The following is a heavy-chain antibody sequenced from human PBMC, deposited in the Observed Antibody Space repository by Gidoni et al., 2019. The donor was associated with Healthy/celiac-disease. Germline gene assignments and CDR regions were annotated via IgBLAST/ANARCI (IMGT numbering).Heavy chain of an antibody. J-gene: IGHJ4*02. CDR2: ISGSGGST. D-gene: IGHD4-17*01. CDR3: APLRVGYGDHFDY. V-gene: IGHV3-23*01. CDR1: GFTFSRCA. Sequence: ALVQPGGSLRLSCAASGFTFSRCAMSWVRQAPGKGLAWVSAISGSGGSTYYADSVKRRFNISRDNSKNTLYLPMNSLRAEDTGVYYCAPLRVGYGDHFDYWGQGTLVTVSS.